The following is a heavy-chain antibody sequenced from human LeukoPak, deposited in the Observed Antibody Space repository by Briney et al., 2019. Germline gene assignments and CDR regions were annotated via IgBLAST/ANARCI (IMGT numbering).Heavy chain of an antibody. CDR2: ITASGGPT. Sequence: PGGSLRLSCSASGFTFNTYAMSWVRQAPGRAMEWVSAITASGGPTYYADSVKGRFTISRDNSKNTLYLQMNRLRAEDTAVYYCARDGVLRYFDSYYYYYMDVWGKGTTVTISS. CDR1: GFTFNTYA. D-gene: IGHD3-9*01. V-gene: IGHV3-23*01. J-gene: IGHJ6*03. CDR3: ARDGVLRYFDSYYYYYMDV.